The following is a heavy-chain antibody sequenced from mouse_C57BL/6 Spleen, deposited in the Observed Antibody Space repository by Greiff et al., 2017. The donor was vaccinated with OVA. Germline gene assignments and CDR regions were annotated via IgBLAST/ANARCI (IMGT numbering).Heavy chain of an antibody. V-gene: IGHV1-69*01. CDR1: GYTFTSYW. CDR2: IDPSDSYT. Sequence: QVQLQQPVAELVMPGASVKLSCKASGYTFTSYWMHWVKQRPGQGLEWIGEIDPSDSYTNYTPKFKGKSTLTVDKSSSTAYMQLSSLTSEDSAVYYCARGDFAYWGQGTLVTVSA. J-gene: IGHJ3*01. CDR3: ARGDFAY.